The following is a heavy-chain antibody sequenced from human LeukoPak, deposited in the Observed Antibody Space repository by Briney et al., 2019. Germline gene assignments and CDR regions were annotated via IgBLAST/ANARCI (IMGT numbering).Heavy chain of an antibody. Sequence: PGGSLRLSCAASGFTFNCAMSWVRQAPGKGLEWVSSISGSGGSTYYADSVKGRFTISRDNSKNTLYLQMNSLSAEDTAVYYCGKGQNGTHPRVHFDYWGQGTLVTVSS. CDR2: ISGSGGST. V-gene: IGHV3-23*01. CDR3: GKGQNGTHPRVHFDY. J-gene: IGHJ4*02. D-gene: IGHD1-26*01. CDR1: GFTFNCA.